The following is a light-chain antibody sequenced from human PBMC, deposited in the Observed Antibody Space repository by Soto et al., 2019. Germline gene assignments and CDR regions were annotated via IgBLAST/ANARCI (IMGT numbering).Light chain of an antibody. CDR1: ERISNN. J-gene: IGKJ1*01. CDR2: GAS. Sequence: EIVMTHSPVTLSVSPGESATLSCRASERISNNLAWYQQTPGKAPKLLLRGASSLHRGVPSRFSGGGAGTEFTLTISSLQPEDFATYYCQQTSAFPRTFGQGTKVDI. CDR3: QQTSAFPRT. V-gene: IGKV3-15*01.